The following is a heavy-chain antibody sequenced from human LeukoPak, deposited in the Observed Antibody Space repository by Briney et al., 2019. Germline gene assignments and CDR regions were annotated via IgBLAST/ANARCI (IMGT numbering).Heavy chain of an antibody. V-gene: IGHV5-51*01. CDR3: ARLQGIKSGRYYYYYYMDV. D-gene: IGHD5-12*01. J-gene: IGHJ6*03. CDR1: GYTFTTYR. CDR2: ISPSDSET. Sequence: GESLKISCNGSGYTFTTYRIAWVRQMPGKGLEWMGVISPSDSETKYSPAFQGQVTISADTPFNTAYLQWSSLKASDSAIYYCARLQGIKSGRYYYYYYMDVWGKGTTVTVSS.